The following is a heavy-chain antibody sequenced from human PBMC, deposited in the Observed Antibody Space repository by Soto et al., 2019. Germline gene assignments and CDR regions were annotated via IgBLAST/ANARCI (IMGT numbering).Heavy chain of an antibody. CDR2: ISVTSTTI. CDR1: GFTFNTFG. V-gene: IGHV3-48*01. D-gene: IGHD3-9*01. J-gene: IGHJ4*02. Sequence: EVQLVESGGVLTQPGGSLRLSCAASGFTFNTFGMKWVRQAPGKGLEWISYISVTSTTIHYADSVKGRFAISRDNAKNSLYLDMDSLSVDDTAIYYCARDGAMTGVFDYWGPGTVVTVSS. CDR3: ARDGAMTGVFDY.